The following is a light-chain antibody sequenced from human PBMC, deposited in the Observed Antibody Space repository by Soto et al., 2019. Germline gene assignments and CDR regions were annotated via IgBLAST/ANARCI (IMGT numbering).Light chain of an antibody. J-gene: IGKJ1*01. Sequence: EIVMTQSPATLSVSAGERAALSCRASQSVSRNLAWYQQKPGQAPRLLIDGASSRATGIPARFSGSGSGTEFTLTISSLQSEDFAVYYCQQYSNWPGTFGQGTKVDNK. V-gene: IGKV3-15*01. CDR2: GAS. CDR1: QSVSRN. CDR3: QQYSNWPGT.